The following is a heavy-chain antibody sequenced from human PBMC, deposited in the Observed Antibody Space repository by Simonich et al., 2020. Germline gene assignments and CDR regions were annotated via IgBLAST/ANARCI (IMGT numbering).Heavy chain of an antibody. CDR1: GGSISSSSYY. V-gene: IGHV4-39*01. CDR3: ARHAGFAFDI. D-gene: IGHD6-13*01. CDR2: IYYSGRT. Sequence: QLQLQESGPGLVKPSATLSLTCTVSGGSISSSSYYGGWIPQPPGKGLEWIGSIYYSGRTTYNPSLKSRVTISVDTSKNQCSLKRSSVTAADTAVYYCARHAGFAFDIWGQGTMVTVSS. J-gene: IGHJ3*02.